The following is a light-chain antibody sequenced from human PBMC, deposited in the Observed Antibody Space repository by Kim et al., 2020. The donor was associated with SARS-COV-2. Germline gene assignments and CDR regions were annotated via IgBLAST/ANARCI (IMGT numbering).Light chain of an antibody. V-gene: IGKV3-20*01. J-gene: IGKJ5*01. Sequence: PGERATLSCRASQTVANTYIARYQQRPGQAPRLLIYDASRRAAGIPDRFSGSGSGTDFTLIISRLEPEDFAVYYCQEYGGSPSISFGQGTRLEIK. CDR2: DAS. CDR3: QEYGGSPSIS. CDR1: QTVANTY.